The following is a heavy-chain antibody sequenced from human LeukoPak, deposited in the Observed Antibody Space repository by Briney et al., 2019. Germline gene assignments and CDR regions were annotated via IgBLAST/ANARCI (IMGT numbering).Heavy chain of an antibody. J-gene: IGHJ3*02. V-gene: IGHV1-2*02. CDR1: GYTFTGYY. CDR3: ARRRSSIADRDAFDI. D-gene: IGHD6-6*01. CDR2: INPNSGGT. Sequence: ASVKVSCKASGYTFTGYYMHWARQAPGQGLEWMGWINPNSGGTNYAQKFQGRVTMTRDTSISTAYMELSRLRSDDTAVYYCARRRSSIADRDAFDIWGQGTMVTVSP.